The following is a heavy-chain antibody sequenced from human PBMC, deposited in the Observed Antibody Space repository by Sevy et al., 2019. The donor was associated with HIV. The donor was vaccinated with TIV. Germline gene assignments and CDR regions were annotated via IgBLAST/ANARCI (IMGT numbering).Heavy chain of an antibody. CDR1: GFSFSHYW. J-gene: IGHJ4*02. CDR3: ARGNTGSIDY. CDR2: IKQVESEK. Sequence: GGSLRLSCAASGFSFSHYWMHWVRQAPGKGLEWVANIKQVESEKCYVASVKGRFTISRDNAKNSVYLQMNSLIPEDTAIYYCARGNTGSIDYWGQGTLVTVSS. D-gene: IGHD2-8*02. V-gene: IGHV3-7*04.